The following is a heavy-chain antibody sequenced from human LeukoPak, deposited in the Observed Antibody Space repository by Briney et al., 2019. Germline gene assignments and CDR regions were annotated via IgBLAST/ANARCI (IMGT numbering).Heavy chain of an antibody. D-gene: IGHD3-10*01. CDR1: GGSIRSSFY. V-gene: IGHV4-39*07. CDR2: ISGSISYSDT. CDR3: ARRSVRGVIRY. Sequence: PSETLSLTCSVSGGSIRSSFYWGWIRQPPGKGLEWIASISGSISYSDTYYNPSLKSRVTISVDTSKNQFSLKLTSVTAADTAVYSCARRSVRGVIRYWGQGTLVTVSS. J-gene: IGHJ4*02.